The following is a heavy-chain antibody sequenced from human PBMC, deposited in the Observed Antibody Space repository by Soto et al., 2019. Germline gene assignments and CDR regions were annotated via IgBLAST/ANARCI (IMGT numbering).Heavy chain of an antibody. Sequence: QERLVHSGAEVRKPGSSVKVSCKVTGGTSTRYAINWVRPAPGQGLEWMGGIVPMFGTSKYAQKFQGRVTITADTSTNIAYMELRSLRSEDTAVYYCNRGSEYDFWSGYLWGQGTLVSVSS. D-gene: IGHD3-3*01. CDR1: GGTSTRYA. J-gene: IGHJ4*02. CDR2: IVPMFGTS. V-gene: IGHV1-69*06. CDR3: NRGSEYDFWSGYL.